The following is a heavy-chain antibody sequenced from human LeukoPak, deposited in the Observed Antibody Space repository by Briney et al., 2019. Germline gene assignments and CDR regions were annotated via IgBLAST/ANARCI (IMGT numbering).Heavy chain of an antibody. J-gene: IGHJ4*02. D-gene: IGHD3-22*01. Sequence: GGSLRLSCAASGFTFSSYEMNWVRQAPGKGLEWVSYISSSSSTIYYADSVKGRFTISRDNAKNSLYLQMNSLRAEDTAVYYCARGAYDSSGQFDYWGQGTLVTVSS. V-gene: IGHV3-48*03. CDR2: ISSSSSTI. CDR3: ARGAYDSSGQFDY. CDR1: GFTFSSYE.